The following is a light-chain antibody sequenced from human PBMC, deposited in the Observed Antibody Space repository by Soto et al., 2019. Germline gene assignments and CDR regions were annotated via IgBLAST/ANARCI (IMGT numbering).Light chain of an antibody. Sequence: IRMTQSPSSLSASVGDRVTITCRASQGISHYLAWYQQKPGKPPTLLMYGASTLQSGVPSRFSGSGSGTDFTLTISSLQPEDVAVYYCQRYNSAPRTFGQGTKVDIK. J-gene: IGKJ1*01. CDR2: GAS. V-gene: IGKV1-27*01. CDR3: QRYNSAPRT. CDR1: QGISHY.